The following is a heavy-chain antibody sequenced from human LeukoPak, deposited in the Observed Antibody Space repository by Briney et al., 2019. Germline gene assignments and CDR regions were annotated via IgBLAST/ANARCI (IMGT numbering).Heavy chain of an antibody. V-gene: IGHV4-4*07. CDR3: ARQGSYGDYMLVDY. Sequence: SETLSLTCTVSGDSINSYYWSWIRQPAGKGLEWIGRIYTSGSTNYNPSLKSRVTMSVDMSKNQFSLKLSSVTAADTAVYYCARQGSYGDYMLVDYWGQGTRVTVSS. J-gene: IGHJ4*02. D-gene: IGHD4-17*01. CDR1: GDSINSYY. CDR2: IYTSGST.